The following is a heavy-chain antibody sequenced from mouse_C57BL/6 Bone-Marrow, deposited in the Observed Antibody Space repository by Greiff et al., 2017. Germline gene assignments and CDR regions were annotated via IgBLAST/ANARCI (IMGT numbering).Heavy chain of an antibody. CDR1: GYTFTDYY. V-gene: IGHV1-76*01. J-gene: IGHJ4*01. D-gene: IGHD2-3*01. Sequence: VQLQQSGAELVRPGASVKLSCKASGYTFTDYYINWVKQRPGQGLEWIARIYPGSGNTYYNEKFKGKATLTAEKSSSTAYMQLSSLTSEDSAVYFCARESRWLLRLYYAMDYWGQGTSGTVSS. CDR3: ARESRWLLRLYYAMDY. CDR2: IYPGSGNT.